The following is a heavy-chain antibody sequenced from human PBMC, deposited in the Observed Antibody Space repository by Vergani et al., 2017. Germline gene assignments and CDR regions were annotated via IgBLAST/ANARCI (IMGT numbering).Heavy chain of an antibody. D-gene: IGHD1-1*01. J-gene: IGHJ5*02. CDR1: GGTFSSYA. V-gene: IGHV1-69*01. CDR2: IIPIFGTA. Sequence: QVQLVQSGAEVKKPGSSVKVSCKASGGTFSSYAISWVRQAPGQGLEWMGGIIPIFGTANYAQKFQGRVAITADESTSTAYMELSSLRSEDTAVYYCARYPLLGTRGYNWFDPWGQGTLVTVSS. CDR3: ARYPLLGTRGYNWFDP.